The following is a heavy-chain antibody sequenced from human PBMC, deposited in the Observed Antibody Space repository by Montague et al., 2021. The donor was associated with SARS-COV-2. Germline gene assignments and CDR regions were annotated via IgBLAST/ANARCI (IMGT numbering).Heavy chain of an antibody. J-gene: IGHJ4*02. CDR1: GGSISSGSYY. CDR3: AREFLLLTGYYYNYFDY. D-gene: IGHD3-9*01. V-gene: IGHV4-61*02. Sequence: TLSLTCTVSGGSISSGSYYWNWIRQPAGKGLEWIGRIYTSGSTNYNPSLKSRVTISVDTSKNQFSLKLSSVTAADTAVYYCAREFLLLTGYYYNYFDYWGQGTLVTVSS. CDR2: IYTSGST.